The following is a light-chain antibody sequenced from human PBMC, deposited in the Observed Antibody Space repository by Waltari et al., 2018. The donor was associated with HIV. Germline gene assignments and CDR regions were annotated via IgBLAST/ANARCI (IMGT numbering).Light chain of an antibody. V-gene: IGLV2-14*01. Sequence: QSALTQPASVSGSPGQSITISCTGTSSDVGGYNYVSWYQQHPGKAPQRMIYEVSNRPSGVSNRFSGSKSGNTASLTISGLQAEDEAEYYCSSYTSSSVLFGGGTKVTVL. CDR3: SSYTSSSVL. J-gene: IGLJ2*01. CDR2: EVS. CDR1: SSDVGGYNY.